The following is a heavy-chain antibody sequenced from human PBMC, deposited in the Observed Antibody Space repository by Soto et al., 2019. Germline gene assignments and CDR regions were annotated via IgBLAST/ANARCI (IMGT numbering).Heavy chain of an antibody. CDR1: GGTFSSYA. J-gene: IGHJ6*02. V-gene: IGHV1-69*01. CDR2: IIPIFGTA. CDR3: SRDLGDFWSGLRGRMDV. Sequence: QVQLVQSGAEVKKPGSSVKVSCKASGGTFSSYAISWVRQAPGQGLEWMGGIIPIFGTANYAQKFQGRVTITADESTSTAYMERSSLRSEDTAVYYCSRDLGDFWSGLRGRMDVWGQGTTVTVSS. D-gene: IGHD3-3*01.